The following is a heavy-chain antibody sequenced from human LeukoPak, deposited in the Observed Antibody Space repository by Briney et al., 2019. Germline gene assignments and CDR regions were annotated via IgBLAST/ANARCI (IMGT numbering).Heavy chain of an antibody. D-gene: IGHD3-22*01. CDR3: ARANYYDSSGYYEASWAFDI. CDR2: IIPIFGTA. CDR1: GYTFTSYY. J-gene: IGHJ3*02. Sequence: SVKVSCKASGYTFTSYYMHWVRQAPGQGLEWMGGIIPIFGTANYAQKFQGRVTITADESTSTAYMELSSLRSEDTAVYYCARANYYDSSGYYEASWAFDIWGQGTMVTVSS. V-gene: IGHV1-69*13.